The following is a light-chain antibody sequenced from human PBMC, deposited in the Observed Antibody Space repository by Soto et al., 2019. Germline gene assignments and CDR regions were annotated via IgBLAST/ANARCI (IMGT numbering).Light chain of an antibody. Sequence: AIQMTQSPSSLSASVGDRVTITCRASQDISDDVGWHQQTPGKAPKLLISGASRLQSGVPSRFSGSGSGAAFTLTITSLRPEDSATYYCLQNHNYPRTFGQGTKVEI. CDR1: QDISDD. CDR2: GAS. V-gene: IGKV1-6*01. J-gene: IGKJ1*01. CDR3: LQNHNYPRT.